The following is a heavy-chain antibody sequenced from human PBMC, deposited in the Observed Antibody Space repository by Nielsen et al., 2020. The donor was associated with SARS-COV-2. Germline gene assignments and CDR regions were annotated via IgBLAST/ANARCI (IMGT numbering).Heavy chain of an antibody. V-gene: IGHV1-46*01. Sequence: ASVKVSCKASGYTFTSYYMHWVRQAPGQGLEWMGIINPSGGSTSYAQKFQGRVTMTRDTSTSTVYMELSSLRSEDTAVYYCARDFRDYYDSSGKKDYWGQGTLVTVSS. CDR3: ARDFRDYYDSSGKKDY. CDR2: INPSGGST. D-gene: IGHD3-22*01. J-gene: IGHJ4*02. CDR1: GYTFTSYY.